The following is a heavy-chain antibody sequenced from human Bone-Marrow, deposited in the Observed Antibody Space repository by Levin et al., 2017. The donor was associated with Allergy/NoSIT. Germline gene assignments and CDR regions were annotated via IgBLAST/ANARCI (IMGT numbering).Heavy chain of an antibody. Sequence: SETLSLTCTVSGGSISYYYWSWFRQPPGKGLEWIGYIYYSGSTNYNPSLKSRVTISVDTSKNQFSLKLSSVTAADTAVYYCARDEGDFCSGGGCRPDYWGQGALVTVSS. D-gene: IGHD2-15*01. CDR1: GGSISYYY. CDR3: ARDEGDFCSGGGCRPDY. V-gene: IGHV4-59*01. CDR2: IYYSGST. J-gene: IGHJ4*02.